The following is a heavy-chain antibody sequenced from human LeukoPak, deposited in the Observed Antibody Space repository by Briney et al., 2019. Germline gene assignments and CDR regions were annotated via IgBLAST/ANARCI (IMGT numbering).Heavy chain of an antibody. Sequence: RPGGSLRLSCAASGFIFSSHWMHWVRQAPGKGLVWVSRISSDGWSTSYADSVKGRFTASRDNAENTLYLQMNSLTTEDTAVYYCARSPNWDWLLPFDYWGQGTLVTVSS. CDR3: ARSPNWDWLLPFDY. J-gene: IGHJ4*02. CDR2: ISSDGWST. CDR1: GFIFSSHW. V-gene: IGHV3-74*01. D-gene: IGHD3/OR15-3a*01.